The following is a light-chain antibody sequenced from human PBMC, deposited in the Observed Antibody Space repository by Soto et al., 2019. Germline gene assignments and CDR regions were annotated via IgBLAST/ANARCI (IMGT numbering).Light chain of an antibody. Sequence: EIVLTQSPGTLSLSPGERATLSCRASQSVSSSYLAWYQQKPGQAPRLLIYGASSRATGLPDRFSGSGSGTDFTRTSSRLEPEDFAVHYCHPWTFGQGNKVDIK. V-gene: IGKV3-20*01. CDR1: QSVSSSY. CDR2: GAS. CDR3: HPWT. J-gene: IGKJ1*01.